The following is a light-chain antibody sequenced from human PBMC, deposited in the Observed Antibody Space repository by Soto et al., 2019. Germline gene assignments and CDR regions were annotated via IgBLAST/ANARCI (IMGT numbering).Light chain of an antibody. CDR2: DVS. CDR3: TSYTRSGTYV. Sequence: QSVLTQPASVSGSPGQSITISCTGTSSDVGLYNYVSWYRHLPGKAPELIIYDVSNRPSGFSNRFSGSKSANTASLTISGLQVEDEADYYCTSYTRSGTYVFGTGTKVTVL. J-gene: IGLJ1*01. V-gene: IGLV2-14*03. CDR1: SSDVGLYNY.